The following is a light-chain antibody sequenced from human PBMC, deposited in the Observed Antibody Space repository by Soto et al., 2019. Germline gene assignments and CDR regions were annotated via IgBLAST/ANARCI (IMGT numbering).Light chain of an antibody. CDR2: DAS. CDR1: QSVSSSF. J-gene: IGKJ3*01. V-gene: IGKV3-20*01. Sequence: EVVLTQSPCTLSLSPGERAILSCRASQSVSSSFLAWYQQKPGRTPRLLIYDASSRATGIPDRFSGSGSVTDFTLTIDRLEPEDFAVYYCQHYGRSPGLFTFGPGTKVDIK. CDR3: QHYGRSPGLFT.